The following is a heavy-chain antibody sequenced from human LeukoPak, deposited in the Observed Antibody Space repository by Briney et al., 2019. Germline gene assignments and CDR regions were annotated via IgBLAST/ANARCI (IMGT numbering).Heavy chain of an antibody. CDR2: ITYDGYYK. J-gene: IGHJ4*02. CDR3: ARDLSPVVRASPMGY. D-gene: IGHD3-10*01. V-gene: IGHV3-30*03. CDR1: GFTFTNYG. Sequence: GTSLRLSCAASGFTFTNYGMHWVRQAPGKGLEWVALITYDGYYKYYSDSVKGRFTISSDTSRNTLYLQMNILRAEDTAVYYCARDLSPVVRASPMGYWGQGTPVTVSS.